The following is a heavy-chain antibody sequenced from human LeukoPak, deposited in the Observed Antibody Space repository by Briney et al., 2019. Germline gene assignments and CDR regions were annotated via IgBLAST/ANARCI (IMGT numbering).Heavy chain of an antibody. CDR1: GFTFSSYS. CDR3: AGYCSGGSCYDY. Sequence: GGSLRLSCAASGFTFSSYSVNWVRQAPGKGLEWVSYISSSSSTIYYADSVKGRFTISRDNAKNPLYLQMNSLRAEGTAVYYCAGYCSGGSCYDYWGQGTLVTVSS. J-gene: IGHJ4*02. D-gene: IGHD2-15*01. V-gene: IGHV3-48*01. CDR2: ISSSSSTI.